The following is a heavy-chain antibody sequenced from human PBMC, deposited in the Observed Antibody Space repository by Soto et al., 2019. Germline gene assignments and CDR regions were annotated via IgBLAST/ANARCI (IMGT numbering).Heavy chain of an antibody. J-gene: IGHJ4*02. CDR2: IKSRTDGGTT. CDR1: GFTFSNAW. D-gene: IGHD3-10*01. V-gene: IGHV3-15*01. CDR3: TTLLYYYGSGSYDY. Sequence: KPGGSLRLSCAASGFTFSNAWMSWVRQAPGKGLEWVGRIKSRTDGGTTDYAAPVKGRFTISRDDSKNTLYLQMNSLKTEDTAVYYCTTLLYYYGSGSYDYWGQGTLVTVSS.